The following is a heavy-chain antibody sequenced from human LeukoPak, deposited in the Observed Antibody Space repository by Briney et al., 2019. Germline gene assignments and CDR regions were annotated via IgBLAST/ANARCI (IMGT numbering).Heavy chain of an antibody. D-gene: IGHD3/OR15-3a*01. V-gene: IGHV3-30*04. CDR2: ISYDGSNK. CDR1: GFTFSSYA. Sequence: PGRSLRLSCAASGFTFSSYAMHWVRQAPGKGLEWVAVISYDGSNKYYADSVKGRFTISRDNSKNTLYLQMNSLRSDDTAVYYCARGGILIWSDIQLLATYYFDYWGQGTLVTVSS. CDR3: ARGGILIWSDIQLLATYYFDY. J-gene: IGHJ4*02.